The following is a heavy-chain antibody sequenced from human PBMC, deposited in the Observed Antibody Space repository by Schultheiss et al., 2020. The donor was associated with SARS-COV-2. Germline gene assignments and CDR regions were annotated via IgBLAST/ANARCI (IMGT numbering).Heavy chain of an antibody. CDR2: IYYSGST. CDR1: GGSFSGYY. CDR3: ARGRGVGVVVVPAAMSLRYGLDV. D-gene: IGHD2-2*01. Sequence: SQTLSLTCAVYGGSFSGYYWSWIRQPPGKGLEWIGYIYYSGSTNYNPSLKSRVTISVDTSKNQFSLKLSSVTAADTAVYSCARGRGVGVVVVPAAMSLRYGLDVWGQGTTVTVSS. V-gene: IGHV4-34*01. J-gene: IGHJ6*02.